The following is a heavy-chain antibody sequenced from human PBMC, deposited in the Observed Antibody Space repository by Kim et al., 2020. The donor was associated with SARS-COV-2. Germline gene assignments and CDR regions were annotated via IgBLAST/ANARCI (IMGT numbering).Heavy chain of an antibody. V-gene: IGHV4-61*02. D-gene: IGHD3-22*01. J-gene: IGHJ6*02. CDR3: ARDEVNTVGKTNYSYGMDV. CDR2: IYTSGSS. CDR1: GGSISSGSYY. Sequence: SETLSLTCTVSGGSISSGSYYWSWNRQPAGKGLEWIGRIYTSGSSNYNPSRQIRVTISIDTSKNQFSLKLSSVTAADTAVYYCARDEVNTVGKTNYSYGMDVWGQGTTVTVSS.